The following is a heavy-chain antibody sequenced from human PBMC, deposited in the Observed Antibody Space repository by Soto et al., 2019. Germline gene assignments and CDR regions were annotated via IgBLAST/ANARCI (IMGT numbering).Heavy chain of an antibody. D-gene: IGHD1-7*01. V-gene: IGHV3-53*01. J-gene: IGHJ5*02. Sequence: GGSLRLSCAASGFTVSSNYMSWVRQAPGKGLEWVSVIYSGGSTYYADSVKGRFTISRDNSKNTLYLQMNSLRAEDTAVYYCARLNWNYVSLDHPNWFDPWGQGTLVTVSS. CDR3: ARLNWNYVSLDHPNWFDP. CDR1: GFTVSSNY. CDR2: IYSGGST.